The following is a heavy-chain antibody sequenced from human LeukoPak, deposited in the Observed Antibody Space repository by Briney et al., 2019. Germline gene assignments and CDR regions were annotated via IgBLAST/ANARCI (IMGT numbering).Heavy chain of an antibody. CDR1: GFTFSSYA. Sequence: GGSLRLSCAASGFTFSSYAMSWVRQAPGKGLEWVSAISGSGGSTYYADSVKGRFTISRDNSKNTLYLQMNSLRAEDTAIYYCAKRRYDMSGYFDYWGQGTLVTVSS. D-gene: IGHD3-3*01. J-gene: IGHJ4*02. CDR3: AKRRYDMSGYFDY. CDR2: ISGSGGST. V-gene: IGHV3-23*01.